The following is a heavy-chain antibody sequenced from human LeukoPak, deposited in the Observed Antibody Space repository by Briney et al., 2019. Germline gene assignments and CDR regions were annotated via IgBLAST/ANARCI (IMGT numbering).Heavy chain of an antibody. V-gene: IGHV3-23*01. D-gene: IGHD3-3*01. CDR2: ISGSGGST. J-gene: IGHJ6*02. CDR1: GFTFSSYA. Sequence: GGSLRLSCAASGFTFSSYAMSWVRQAPGKGLEWVSAISGSGGSTYYADSVKGRFTISRDNAKNSLYLQMNSLRAEDTAVYYCARDDIYDFWSGYTRFGYYYYGMDVWGQGTTVTVSS. CDR3: ARDDIYDFWSGYTRFGYYYYGMDV.